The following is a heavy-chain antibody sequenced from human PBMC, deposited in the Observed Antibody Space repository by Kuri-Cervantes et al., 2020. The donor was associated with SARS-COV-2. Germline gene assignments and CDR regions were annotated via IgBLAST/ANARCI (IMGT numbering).Heavy chain of an antibody. CDR2: ISGSGSYI. J-gene: IGHJ6*03. V-gene: IGHV3-21*01. CDR3: ARVAGEGPIYYYYMDV. Sequence: GESLKISCAASGFTFSSFAMHWVRQAPGKALEWVSSISGSGSYIYYADSVKGRFTISKESGENSLYLHMNSLRGDDTAVYYCARVAGEGPIYYYYMDVWGKGTRSPSP. CDR1: GFTFSSFA. D-gene: IGHD2-21*01.